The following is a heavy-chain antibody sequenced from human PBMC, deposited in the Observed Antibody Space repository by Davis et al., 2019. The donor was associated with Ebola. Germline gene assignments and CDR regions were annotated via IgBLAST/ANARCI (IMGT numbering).Heavy chain of an antibody. Sequence: GESLKISCAASGLTFSSYAMSWVRQAPGKGLEWVSAISGSGGSTYYAGSVKGRFTISRDNSKNTLYLQVNSLRAEDTAVYYCVKDMIEEGLSSPHPDFQHWGQGTLVTVSS. J-gene: IGHJ1*01. CDR2: ISGSGGST. V-gene: IGHV3-23*01. CDR1: GLTFSSYA. D-gene: IGHD3-22*01. CDR3: VKDMIEEGLSSPHPDFQH.